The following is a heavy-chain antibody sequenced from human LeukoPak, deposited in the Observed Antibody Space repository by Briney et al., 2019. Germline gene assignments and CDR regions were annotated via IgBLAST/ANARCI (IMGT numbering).Heavy chain of an antibody. J-gene: IGHJ4*02. CDR1: GYTLTELS. D-gene: IGHD6-19*01. Sequence: ASVTVSCKVSGYTLTELSMHWVRQAPGKGLEWMGWINPNSGGTNYAQKFQGRVTMTRDTSISTAYMELSRLRSDDTAVYYCARDVRGWYYFDYWGQGTLVTVSS. CDR2: INPNSGGT. V-gene: IGHV1-2*02. CDR3: ARDVRGWYYFDY.